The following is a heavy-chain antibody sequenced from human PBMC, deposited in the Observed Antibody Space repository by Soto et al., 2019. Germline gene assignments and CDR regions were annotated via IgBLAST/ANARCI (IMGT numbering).Heavy chain of an antibody. CDR2: IGSRTSDI. Sequence: GGSLRLSCASSGFTLSRHTMNWVRQAPGKGLEWVSFIGSRTSDIYYADSVKGRFTISRDNAKNSLYLDLTRLRAEDTAVYFCVRDYYDTSGYPNTFDMWGQGTMVTVSS. V-gene: IGHV3-21*01. D-gene: IGHD3-22*01. CDR1: GFTLSRHT. CDR3: VRDYYDTSGYPNTFDM. J-gene: IGHJ3*02.